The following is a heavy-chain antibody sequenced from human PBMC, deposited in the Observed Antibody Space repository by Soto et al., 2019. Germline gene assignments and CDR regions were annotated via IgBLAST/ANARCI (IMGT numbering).Heavy chain of an antibody. CDR1: GFTFNTYA. CDR2: ISRSGGTT. D-gene: IGHD3-10*01. Sequence: PGGSLRLSCAASGFTFNTYAMSWVRQAPGKGLEWVSAISRSGGTTYYADSVKGRIIISRDSSMNTLYLQLNSLRAEDTAVYYCAASGILWSALDYWGQGTLVTVSS. V-gene: IGHV3-23*01. J-gene: IGHJ4*02. CDR3: AASGILWSALDY.